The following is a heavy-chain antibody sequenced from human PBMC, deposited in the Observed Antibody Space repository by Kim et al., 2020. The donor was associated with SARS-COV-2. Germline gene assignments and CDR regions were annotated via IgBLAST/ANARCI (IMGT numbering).Heavy chain of an antibody. Sequence: GGSLRLSCAASGFTFSSYSMNWVRQAPGKGLEWVSSISGSSIHIYYADSVKGRFTISRDNAKNSLFLQMNSLRAEDTAVYYCARVDTAMKFGAGDYWGQGTLVTVSS. CDR1: GFTFSSYS. V-gene: IGHV3-21*01. CDR2: ISGSSIHI. D-gene: IGHD5-18*01. J-gene: IGHJ4*02. CDR3: ARVDTAMKFGAGDY.